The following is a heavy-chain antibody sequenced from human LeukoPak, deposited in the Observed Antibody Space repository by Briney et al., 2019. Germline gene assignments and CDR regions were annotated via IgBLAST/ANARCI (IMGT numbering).Heavy chain of an antibody. CDR1: GGTFSSYA. CDR3: ARDSSYGSGSYSWDYFDY. Sequence: SVKVSCKASGGTFSSYAISWVRQAPGQGLEWMGGIIPIFGTANYAQKFQGRVTITADKSTSTAYMELSSLRSEDTAVYYCARDSSYGSGSYSWDYFDYWGQGTLVTVSS. V-gene: IGHV1-69*06. J-gene: IGHJ4*02. CDR2: IIPIFGTA. D-gene: IGHD3-10*01.